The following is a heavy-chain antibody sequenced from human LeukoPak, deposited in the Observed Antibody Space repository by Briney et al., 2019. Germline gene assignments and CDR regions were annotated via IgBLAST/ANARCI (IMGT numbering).Heavy chain of an antibody. D-gene: IGHD5-12*01. Sequence: SVMVSCKASGGTFSSYAISWVRQAPRQELEGMGGIISIVGTANNAQKFQGRVTITADESTSTAYMELSSLRSEDTAVYYCARGSSKRWLQSSYYFDYWGQGNLVTVSS. CDR3: ARGSSKRWLQSSYYFDY. J-gene: IGHJ4*02. CDR1: GGTFSSYA. CDR2: IISIVGTA. V-gene: IGHV1-69*01.